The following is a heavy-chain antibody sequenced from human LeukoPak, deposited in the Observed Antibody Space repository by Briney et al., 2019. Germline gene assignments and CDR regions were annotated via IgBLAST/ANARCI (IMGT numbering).Heavy chain of an antibody. CDR3: ARLRGYTSGNPGY. J-gene: IGHJ4*02. CDR2: IYYNGDT. Sequence: SETLSLTCTVSGASISSSSYYWGWIRQPPGKGLEWIGSIYYNGDTYYDSSLKSRLTISVDTSKNQFTLKLSSMTAADTALYYCARLRGYTSGNPGYWGQGSLVTVSS. V-gene: IGHV4-39*01. CDR1: GASISSSSYY. D-gene: IGHD5-18*01.